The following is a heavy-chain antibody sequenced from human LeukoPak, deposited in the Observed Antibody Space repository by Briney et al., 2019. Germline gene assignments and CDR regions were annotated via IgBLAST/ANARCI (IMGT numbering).Heavy chain of an antibody. Sequence: LETLSLSCTVSGDSICSSSYYGGWISQPPGEGLGWSGSMYYSGRTFYNPSLKSRVTILVDTSKNQFSLKLSSVTGADTAVYYCARSGRQGGGCLFDYWGQGTLVTVSS. D-gene: IGHD6-19*01. CDR2: MYYSGRT. CDR3: ARSGRQGGGCLFDY. J-gene: IGHJ4*02. CDR1: GDSICSSSYY. V-gene: IGHV4-39*07.